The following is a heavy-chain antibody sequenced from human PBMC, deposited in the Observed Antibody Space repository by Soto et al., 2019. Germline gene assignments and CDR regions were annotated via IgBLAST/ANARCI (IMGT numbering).Heavy chain of an antibody. V-gene: IGHV4-34*01. Sequence: SETLSLTCAVYGGSFSGYYWSWIRQPPGKGLEWIGGINHSGSTNYNPSLKSRVTISVDTSKNQFSLKLSSVTAADTAVYYCARGLTTAMVPNYFDYWGQGTLVTVSS. D-gene: IGHD5-18*01. CDR1: GGSFSGYY. J-gene: IGHJ4*02. CDR2: INHSGST. CDR3: ARGLTTAMVPNYFDY.